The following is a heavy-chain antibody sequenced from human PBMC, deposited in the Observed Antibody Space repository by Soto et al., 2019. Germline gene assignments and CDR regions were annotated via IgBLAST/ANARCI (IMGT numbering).Heavy chain of an antibody. CDR1: GYTFTSYH. CDR3: ARDGPPTTTGVGPSYTMDV. Sequence: QMQLVQSGAEVKKPGAAVKVSCKASGYTFTSYHMHWVRQAHGQGLEWLGIINPSGGRITYAPSFPGRVMMTRATSTNTVYMELRSLRSEDTAVYYCARDGPPTTTGVGPSYTMDVWGQGTKVTV. V-gene: IGHV1-46*01. J-gene: IGHJ6*02. CDR2: INPSGGRI. D-gene: IGHD3-3*01.